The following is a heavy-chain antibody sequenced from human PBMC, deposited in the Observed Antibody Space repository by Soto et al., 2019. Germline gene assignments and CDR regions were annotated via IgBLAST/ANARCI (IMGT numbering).Heavy chain of an antibody. D-gene: IGHD2-8*02. Sequence: QVRLQESGPGLLRPSETLSLTCTVSGGSISSGGYYCGWVRQPAGKGLEWIGSVDYDGSTYYNPSLKSRVTISVDTSKRQCSLTLSSVTAVDTSIYYCARHYCTGGPCYFDYWGQGTLVTVSS. J-gene: IGHJ4*02. CDR1: GGSISSGGYY. CDR2: VDYDGST. V-gene: IGHV4-39*01. CDR3: ARHYCTGGPCYFDY.